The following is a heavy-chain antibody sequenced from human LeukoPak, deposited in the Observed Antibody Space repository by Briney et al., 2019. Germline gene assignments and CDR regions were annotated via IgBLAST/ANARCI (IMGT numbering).Heavy chain of an antibody. J-gene: IGHJ4*02. CDR3: ARAQPERYCSGGSCYSVWYYSDY. CDR2: IYTSGST. D-gene: IGHD2-15*01. CDR1: GGSLSSGSYY. Sequence: SETLSLTCTVSGGSLSSGSYYWSWIRQPAGKGLEWIGRIYTSGSTNYNPSLKSRVTISVDTSKNQFSLKLSSVTAADTAVYYCARAQPERYCSGGSCYSVWYYSDYWGQGTLVTVSS. V-gene: IGHV4-61*02.